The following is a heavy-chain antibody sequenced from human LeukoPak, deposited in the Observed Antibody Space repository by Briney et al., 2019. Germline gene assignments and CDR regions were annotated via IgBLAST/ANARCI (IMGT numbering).Heavy chain of an antibody. J-gene: IGHJ4*02. CDR3: ARATVTQFRPFDY. D-gene: IGHD4-11*01. CDR2: INHSGST. CDR1: GGSFSGYY. V-gene: IGHV4-34*01. Sequence: SETLSLTCAVYGGSFSGYYWSWIRQPPGKGLERIGEINHSGSTNYNPSLKSRVTISVDTSKNQFSLKLSSVTAADTAVYYCARATVTQFRPFDYWGQGTLVTVSS.